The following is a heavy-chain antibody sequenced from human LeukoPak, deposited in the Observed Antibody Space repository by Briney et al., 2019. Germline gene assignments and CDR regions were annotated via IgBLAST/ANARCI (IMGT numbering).Heavy chain of an antibody. D-gene: IGHD3-22*01. CDR2: IHKSGRT. V-gene: IGHV4-31*03. J-gene: IGHJ3*02. CDR3: ARQAYDTGYDAFDI. CDR1: GGSASSGGY. Sequence: SETLSLTCTVSGGSASSGGYWSWIRQHPGKGLEWIGYIHKSGRTYYNLSLKSRVTISVDTSQSHFSLKLSSVTAADTAVYYCARQAYDTGYDAFDIWGQGTLVTVSS.